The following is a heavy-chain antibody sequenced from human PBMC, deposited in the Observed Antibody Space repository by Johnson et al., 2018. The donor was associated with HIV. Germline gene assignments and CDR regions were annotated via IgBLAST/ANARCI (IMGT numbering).Heavy chain of an antibody. CDR1: GFTFTSYS. D-gene: IGHD6-6*01. J-gene: IGHJ3*02. CDR2: ISYDGSNK. CDR3: ARVRIIYSSSSHAFDI. V-gene: IGHV3-30-3*01. Sequence: VQLVESGGGVVQPGRSLRLSCAASGFTFTSYSMHWVRQAPGKGLEWVAVISYDGSNKYYADSVKGRFTISRDNSKNTLYLQMSSLRVEDTAVYCCARVRIIYSSSSHAFDIWGQGTMVT.